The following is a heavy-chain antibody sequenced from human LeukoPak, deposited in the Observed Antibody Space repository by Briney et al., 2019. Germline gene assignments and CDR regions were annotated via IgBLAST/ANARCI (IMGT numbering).Heavy chain of an antibody. J-gene: IGHJ6*02. CDR2: IYHSGST. CDR1: GGSISSGVYS. CDR3: ARDLDSGSPRVDV. D-gene: IGHD1-26*01. V-gene: IGHV4-30-2*01. Sequence: PSETLSLTCVVSGGSISSGVYSWNWIRQPPGKGLEWIGNIYHSGSTYYNPSLKSRVTMSVDRSKNQFSLNLTSVTAADTAVYYCARDLDSGSPRVDVWGQGTTVTVSS.